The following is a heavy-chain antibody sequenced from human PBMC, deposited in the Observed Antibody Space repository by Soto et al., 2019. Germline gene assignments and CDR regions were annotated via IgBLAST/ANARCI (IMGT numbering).Heavy chain of an antibody. CDR1: GGSISSYY. CDR2: IYYSGST. CDR3: ARETYGDYVGYFDP. V-gene: IGHV4-59*01. D-gene: IGHD2-21*01. Sequence: SETLSLTCTVPGGSISSYYWSWIRQPPGKGLEWIGYIYYSGSTNYNPSLKSRVTISVDTSKNQFSLKLSSVTAADTAVYYCARETYGDYVGYFDPWGQGIQVTVSS. J-gene: IGHJ5*02.